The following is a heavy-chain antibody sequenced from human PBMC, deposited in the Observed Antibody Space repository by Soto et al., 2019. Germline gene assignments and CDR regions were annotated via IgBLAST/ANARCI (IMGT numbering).Heavy chain of an antibody. V-gene: IGHV3-30*18. J-gene: IGHJ4*02. Sequence: QVHLVESGGGVVQPGRSLRLSCAASGFTFSHFGMHWVRQAPGKGLEWLTVISYDGSDKYYAGSVKGRFTISRDTSKNTLYLQIDSLRPEDTAVYYCAKDRTVGCGGDCPFDYWGQGTLVTVSS. CDR1: GFTFSHFG. CDR3: AKDRTVGCGGDCPFDY. CDR2: ISYDGSDK. D-gene: IGHD2-21*02.